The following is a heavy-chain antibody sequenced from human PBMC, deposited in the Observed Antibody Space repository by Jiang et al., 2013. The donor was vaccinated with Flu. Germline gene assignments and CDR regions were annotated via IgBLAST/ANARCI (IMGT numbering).Heavy chain of an antibody. V-gene: IGHV3-53*04. Sequence: YADSMKGRVTISRHDSKNTLSLQMDGLRAEDTAVYYCARARNYHDSSDYFGYYFYYMDVWGKGTTVTVSS. J-gene: IGHJ6*03. CDR3: ARARNYHDSSDYFGYYFYYMDV. D-gene: IGHD3-22*01.